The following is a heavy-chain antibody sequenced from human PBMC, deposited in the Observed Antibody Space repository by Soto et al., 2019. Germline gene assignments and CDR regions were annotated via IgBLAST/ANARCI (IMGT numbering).Heavy chain of an antibody. D-gene: IGHD2-15*01. J-gene: IGHJ4*02. CDR1: GGSISSYY. CDR2: IYYSGST. CDR3: ARGVCSGGSCYDY. V-gene: IGHV4-59*01. Sequence: SETLSLTCTVSGGSISSYYWSWIRQPPGKGLEWIGYIYYSGSTNYNPSLKSRVTISVDTSKNQFSLKLSSVTAADTAVYYCARGVCSGGSCYDYWGQGTLVTVPQ.